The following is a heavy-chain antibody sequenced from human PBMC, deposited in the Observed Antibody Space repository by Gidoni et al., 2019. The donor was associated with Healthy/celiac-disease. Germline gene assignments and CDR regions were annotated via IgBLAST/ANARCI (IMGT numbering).Heavy chain of an antibody. D-gene: IGHD4-17*01. CDR2: ISYDGRNK. Sequence: QVQLVEAGGGVVQPGRSLRLSCAASGFTFSSYAMHWVRQAPGKGLEWVAVISYDGRNKYYADSVKGRFTISRDNSKNTLYLQMNSLRAEDTAVYYCARPPYGDYYFDYWGQGTLVTVSS. CDR1: GFTFSSYA. J-gene: IGHJ4*02. V-gene: IGHV3-30-3*01. CDR3: ARPPYGDYYFDY.